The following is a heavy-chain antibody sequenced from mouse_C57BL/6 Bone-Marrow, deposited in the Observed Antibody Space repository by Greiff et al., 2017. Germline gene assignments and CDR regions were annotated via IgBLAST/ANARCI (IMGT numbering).Heavy chain of an antibody. J-gene: IGHJ4*01. Sequence: QVQLQQSGAELVRPGASVTLSCKASGYTFTDYEMHWVKQTPVHGLEWIGAIDPETGGTAYNQKFKGKAILTADKSSSTAYMELRSLTSEDSAVYYCTSLFYADAMDYWGQGTSVTVSS. V-gene: IGHV1-15*01. CDR2: IDPETGGT. CDR3: TSLFYADAMDY. CDR1: GYTFTDYE. D-gene: IGHD1-1*01.